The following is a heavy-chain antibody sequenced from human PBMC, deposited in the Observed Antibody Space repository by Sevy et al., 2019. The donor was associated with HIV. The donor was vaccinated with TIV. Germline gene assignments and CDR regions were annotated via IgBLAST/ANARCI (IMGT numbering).Heavy chain of an antibody. D-gene: IGHD1-26*01. CDR1: EFTFSSYW. CDR3: ARSGGSYDYGMDV. J-gene: IGHJ6*02. V-gene: IGHV3-7*01. CDR2: IKQDGSEK. Sequence: GGSLRLSCAASEFTFSSYWMSWVRQAPGKGLEWVANIKQDGSEKYYVDSVKARLPIPRDNAKNSLYLQMTSLRAEDTAVYYCARSGGSYDYGMDVWGQGTTVTVSS.